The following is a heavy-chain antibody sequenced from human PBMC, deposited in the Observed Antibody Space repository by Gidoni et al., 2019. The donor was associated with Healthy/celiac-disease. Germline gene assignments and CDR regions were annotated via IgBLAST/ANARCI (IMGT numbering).Heavy chain of an antibody. J-gene: IGHJ4*02. V-gene: IGHV3-15*01. Sequence: EVQLVESGGGLVKPGGSLRLSCAASGFTFSSAWMSWVRQAPGKGLEWVGRIKSKTDGGTTDYAAPVKGRFTISRDDSKNTLYLQMNSLKTEDTAVYYCTTDPEWLGHFDYWGQGTLVTVSS. CDR1: GFTFSSAW. CDR2: IKSKTDGGTT. D-gene: IGHD6-19*01. CDR3: TTDPEWLGHFDY.